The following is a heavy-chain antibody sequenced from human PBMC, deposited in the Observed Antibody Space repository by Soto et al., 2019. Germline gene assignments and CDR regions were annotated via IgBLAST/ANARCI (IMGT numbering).Heavy chain of an antibody. J-gene: IGHJ4*02. CDR2: IYHSGST. D-gene: IGHD2-21*02. Sequence: PSETLSLTCAVSGGSISSGGYSWSWIRQPPGKGLEWIGYIYHSGSTYYNPSLKSRVTISVDRSKNQFSLKLSSVTAADTAVYYCARDYRGNLLDYWGQGTLVTVSS. CDR1: GGSISSGGYS. CDR3: ARDYRGNLLDY. V-gene: IGHV4-30-2*01.